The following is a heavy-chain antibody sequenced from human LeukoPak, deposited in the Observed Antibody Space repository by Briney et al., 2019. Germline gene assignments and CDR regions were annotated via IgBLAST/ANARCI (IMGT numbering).Heavy chain of an antibody. CDR3: ATLNGYDSSGYAY. D-gene: IGHD3-22*01. V-gene: IGHV1-24*01. Sequence: ASVKLSCTASGYTFTSYDINWVRQAPGKGLGWMGGFDPEDGETIYAQKFQGRVTMTDDTSTDTAYMELSSLKSEDTAVYDCATLNGYDSSGYAYWGQGTLVTVSS. J-gene: IGHJ4*02. CDR2: FDPEDGET. CDR1: GYTFTSYD.